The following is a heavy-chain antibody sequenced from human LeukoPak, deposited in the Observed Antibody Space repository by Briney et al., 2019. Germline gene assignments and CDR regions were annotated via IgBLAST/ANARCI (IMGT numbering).Heavy chain of an antibody. CDR1: GYTFTGYY. CDR3: ARGRDSGYDLVGYYFDY. CDR2: INPNSGGT. J-gene: IGHJ4*02. D-gene: IGHD5-12*01. V-gene: IGHV1-2*02. Sequence: ASVKVSCKASGYTFTGYYMHWVRQAPGQGLEWMGWINPNSGGTNYAQKFQGRFTMTRDTSISTAYMELSRLRSDDTAVYYCARGRDSGYDLVGYYFDYWGQGTLVTVPS.